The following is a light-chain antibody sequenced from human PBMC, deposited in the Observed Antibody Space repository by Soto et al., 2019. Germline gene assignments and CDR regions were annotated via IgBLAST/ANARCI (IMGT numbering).Light chain of an antibody. J-gene: IGKJ1*01. CDR3: QQYTSYSWT. CDR2: DAS. CDR1: QSISSW. V-gene: IGKV1-5*01. Sequence: DIQMTQSPSTLSASVGDRVTITCRASQSISSWLAWYQQKPGKAPKLLIYDASSLESGVPSRFSGSGSGTELTLTISSLQPDDFATYYCQQYTSYSWTFGQGTKVDIK.